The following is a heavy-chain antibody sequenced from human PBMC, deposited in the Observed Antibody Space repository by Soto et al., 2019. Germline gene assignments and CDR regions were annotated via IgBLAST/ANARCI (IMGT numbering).Heavy chain of an antibody. CDR3: ARISSVDPYGYVNGGLDV. CDR1: GGPTGGNN. D-gene: IGHD5-18*01. V-gene: IGHV4-59*01. J-gene: IGHJ6*02. CDR2: FYHSGNS. Sequence: SETLSLTCSVSGGPTGGNNGSWFRHSPEKGLEWIGYFYHSGNSNYNPSLKSRVTISVDTSKNQLSLSLRSVTAADTAVYFCARISSVDPYGYVNGGLDVWGQGTTVTGLL.